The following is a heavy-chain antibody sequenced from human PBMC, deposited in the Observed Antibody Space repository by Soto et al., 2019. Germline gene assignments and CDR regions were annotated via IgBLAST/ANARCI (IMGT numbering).Heavy chain of an antibody. Sequence: PGWSLRLSCASSVFTFNSYSMNWVRQAPGKGLEWVSSMSRSSRYIYYADSVKGRFTISRDNAKNSVYLQMSSLRAEDTAVYYCARDGGVAATLANYFDYWGQGTLVTVSS. CDR2: MSRSSRYI. D-gene: IGHD2-15*01. J-gene: IGHJ4*02. CDR3: ARDGGVAATLANYFDY. V-gene: IGHV3-21*01. CDR1: VFTFNSYS.